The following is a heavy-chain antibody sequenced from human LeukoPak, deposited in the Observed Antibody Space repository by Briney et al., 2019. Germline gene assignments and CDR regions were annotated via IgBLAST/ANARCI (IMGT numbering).Heavy chain of an antibody. CDR2: INPSGGST. CDR3: ARDFSVAPWFDP. Sequence: GASVKVSCKASGYTFTSYYMHWVRQAPGQGLEWMGIINPSGGSTSYAQKFQGRVTMTRDTPTSTVYMELSSLRSEDTAVYYCARDFSVAPWFDPWGQGTLVTVSS. D-gene: IGHD6-19*01. CDR1: GYTFTSYY. J-gene: IGHJ5*02. V-gene: IGHV1-46*01.